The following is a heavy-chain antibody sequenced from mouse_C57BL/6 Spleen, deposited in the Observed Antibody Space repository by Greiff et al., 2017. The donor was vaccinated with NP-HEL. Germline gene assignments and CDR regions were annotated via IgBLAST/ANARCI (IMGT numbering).Heavy chain of an antibody. CDR1: GYSFTSYY. CDR3: ARDYGSSFGY. Sequence: VQLQQSGPELVKPGASVKISCKASGYSFTSYYIHWVKQRPGQGLEWIGWIYPGSGNTKYNEKFKGKATLTADTSSSTAYMQLSSLTSEDSAVYYCARDYGSSFGYWGQGTTLTVSS. J-gene: IGHJ2*01. V-gene: IGHV1-66*01. CDR2: IYPGSGNT. D-gene: IGHD1-1*01.